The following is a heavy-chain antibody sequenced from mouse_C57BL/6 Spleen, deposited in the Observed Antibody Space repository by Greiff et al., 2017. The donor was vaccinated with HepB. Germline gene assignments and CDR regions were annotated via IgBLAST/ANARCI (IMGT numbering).Heavy chain of an antibody. D-gene: IGHD1-1*01. CDR1: GYTFTSYW. V-gene: IGHV1-52*01. J-gene: IGHJ4*01. Sequence: QVQLQQPGAELVRPGSSVKLSCKASGYTFTSYWMHWVKQRPKQGLEWIGNIDPSDSETHYNQKFKDKATLTVDKSSSTAYMQLSSLTSEDSAVYYCAVYYGGYAMDYWGQGTSVTVSS. CDR3: AVYYGGYAMDY. CDR2: IDPSDSET.